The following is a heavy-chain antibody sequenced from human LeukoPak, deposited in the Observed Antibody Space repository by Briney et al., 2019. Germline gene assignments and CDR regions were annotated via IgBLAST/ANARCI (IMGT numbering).Heavy chain of an antibody. V-gene: IGHV3-53*01. J-gene: IGHJ3*02. CDR3: ARYLPLTYCGGDCAPYDAFDI. D-gene: IGHD2-21*02. CDR1: GFTVSSNY. CDR2: IYSGGST. Sequence: HPGGSLRLSCAASGFTVSSNYMSWVRQAPGKGLEWVSVIYSGGSTYYADSVKGRFTISRDNSKNTLYLQMNSLRAEDTAVYYCARYLPLTYCGGDCAPYDAFDIWGQGAMVTVSS.